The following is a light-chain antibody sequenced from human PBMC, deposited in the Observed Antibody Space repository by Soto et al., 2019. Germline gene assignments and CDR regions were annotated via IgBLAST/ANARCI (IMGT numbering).Light chain of an antibody. V-gene: IGKV3-11*01. CDR1: QSVNNY. CDR3: QQRINQPFT. J-gene: IGKJ4*01. Sequence: EIVLTQSPATLSLSPGERATLSCRASQSVNNYLAWYQQKPGQAPRLLIYDVSNRATGIPAWFSGSGSGTAFFLTISSLARDGFADYYWQQRINQPFTFGRGTKVEIK. CDR2: DVS.